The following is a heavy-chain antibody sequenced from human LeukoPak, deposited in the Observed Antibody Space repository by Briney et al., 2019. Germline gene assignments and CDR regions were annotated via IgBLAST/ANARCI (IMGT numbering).Heavy chain of an antibody. CDR3: TKEHDYSNLAEDY. Sequence: GGSLRLSCAASGFTFSSYAMSWVRQAPGKGLEWVSAISGSGGSTYYADSVKGRFTISRDNSYNTLYLQMSSLRAEDTAVYYCTKEHDYSNLAEDYWGQGTLVTVYS. D-gene: IGHD4-11*01. CDR2: ISGSGGST. V-gene: IGHV3-23*01. CDR1: GFTFSSYA. J-gene: IGHJ4*02.